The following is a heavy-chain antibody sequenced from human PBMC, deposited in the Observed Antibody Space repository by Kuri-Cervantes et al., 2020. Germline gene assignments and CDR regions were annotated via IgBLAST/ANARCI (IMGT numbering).Heavy chain of an antibody. V-gene: IGHV2-5*01. CDR2: INWNDDK. CDR1: GFSLSTSGVG. J-gene: IGHJ5*02. Sequence: SGLTLVKPTQTLTLTCTFSGFSLSTSGVGVGWIRQPPGKALEWLALINWNDDKRYSPSLKSRLTITKDTSKNQVVLTMTNMDPVDTATYYCAHRPVTTVTNNWFDPWGQGTLVTVSS. CDR3: AHRPVTTVTNNWFDP. D-gene: IGHD4-17*01.